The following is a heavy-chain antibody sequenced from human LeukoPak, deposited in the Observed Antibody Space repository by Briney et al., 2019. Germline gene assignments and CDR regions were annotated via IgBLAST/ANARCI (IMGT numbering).Heavy chain of an antibody. CDR1: GGSFSAYY. D-gene: IGHD5-18*01. J-gene: IGHJ5*02. CDR3: APRGDIEHSYVYGKWFDP. Sequence: SETLSLTCAVYGGSFSAYYWTWIRQPPGKGLEWIGEINHSGSGNYNSSLRSRVTISVDTSYKQFSLRLGSVTAADTAVYYCAPRGDIEHSYVYGKWFDPWGQGTRVTVSS. CDR2: INHSGSG. V-gene: IGHV4-34*01.